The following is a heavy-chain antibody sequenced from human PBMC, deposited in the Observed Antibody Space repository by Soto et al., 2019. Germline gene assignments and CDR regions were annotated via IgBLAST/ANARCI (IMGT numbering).Heavy chain of an antibody. V-gene: IGHV6-1*01. D-gene: IGHD3-22*01. Sequence: SQTLSLTCAISGDSVSSNSAAWNWIRQSPSRGLEWLGRTYYRSKWYNDYAVSVKSRITINPDTSKNQFSLQLNSVTPEDTAVYYCARGDYYDSSGYYSPRDYWGQGTLVTVSS. CDR2: TYYRSKWYN. CDR1: GDSVSSNSAA. CDR3: ARGDYYDSSGYYSPRDY. J-gene: IGHJ4*02.